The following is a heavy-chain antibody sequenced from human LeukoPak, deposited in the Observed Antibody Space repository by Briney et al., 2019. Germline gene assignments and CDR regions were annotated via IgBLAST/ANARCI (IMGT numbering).Heavy chain of an antibody. V-gene: IGHV3-7*01. Sequence: GGSLRLSCAASGFTFSDYYMSWVRQAPGKGLEWVANIKQDGSEKYYVDSVKGRFTISRDNAKNSLYLQMNGLRAEDTAVYHCARELNYAGGMDVWGQGTTVTVSS. D-gene: IGHD1-7*01. CDR3: ARELNYAGGMDV. CDR2: IKQDGSEK. J-gene: IGHJ6*02. CDR1: GFTFSDYY.